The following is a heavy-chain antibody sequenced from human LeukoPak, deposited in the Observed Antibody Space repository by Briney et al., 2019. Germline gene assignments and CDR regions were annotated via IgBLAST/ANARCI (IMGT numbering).Heavy chain of an antibody. CDR1: GGSISRGGYY. Sequence: PSQTLSLTCTVSGGSISRGGYYWSWIRQPPGKGLEWVGSINYSGSTYYNPSLKSRVTISVDTSKKQFSQKLSSVTAADTAVYYCARGRVSGRNQPYYYDYCSRGTVVIVS. D-gene: IGHD4-23*01. CDR2: INYSGST. J-gene: IGHJ4*02. CDR3: ARGRVSGRNQPYYYDY. V-gene: IGHV4-31*03.